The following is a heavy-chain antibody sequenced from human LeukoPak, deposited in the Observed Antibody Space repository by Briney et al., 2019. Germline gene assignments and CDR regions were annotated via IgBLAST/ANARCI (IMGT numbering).Heavy chain of an antibody. D-gene: IGHD4-23*01. CDR3: ARDYGGSSPFDY. CDR1: GFTFDDHG. Sequence: PGGSLRLSCAASGFTFDDHGMNWVRQAPGKGLEWVSGINWNGGSTGYADSVKGRFTISRDNAKNSVYLQMNSLRVEDTAVYYCARDYGGSSPFDYWGQGTLVTVSS. CDR2: INWNGGST. V-gene: IGHV3-20*04. J-gene: IGHJ4*02.